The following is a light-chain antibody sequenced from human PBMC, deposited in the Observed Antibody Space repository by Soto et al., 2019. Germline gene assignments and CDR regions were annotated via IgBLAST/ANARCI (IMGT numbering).Light chain of an antibody. J-gene: IGKJ3*01. Sequence: DIQMTQSPSSLSASVGDRVTITCQASQDIRKYLSWYQQKPGKAPKLLIYAASYLETGVPSRFSGSGYVTDFTFTISSLQPEDIGTYYCQHYDHRPPFTFGPGTKVAIK. CDR3: QHYDHRPPFT. CDR2: AAS. V-gene: IGKV1-33*01. CDR1: QDIRKY.